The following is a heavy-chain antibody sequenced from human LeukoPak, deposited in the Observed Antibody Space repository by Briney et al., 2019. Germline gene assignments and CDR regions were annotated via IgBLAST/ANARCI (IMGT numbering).Heavy chain of an antibody. J-gene: IGHJ4*02. Sequence: GGSLRLSCAASGFTFSSYGMSWVRPAPGKGLEWVSAISGSGGSTYYADSVKGRFTISRDNSKNTLYLQMNSLRAEDTAVYYCAKDNYYGSGSYFYFDYWGQGTLVTVSS. CDR1: GFTFSSYG. V-gene: IGHV3-23*01. CDR3: AKDNYYGSGSYFYFDY. D-gene: IGHD3-10*01. CDR2: ISGSGGST.